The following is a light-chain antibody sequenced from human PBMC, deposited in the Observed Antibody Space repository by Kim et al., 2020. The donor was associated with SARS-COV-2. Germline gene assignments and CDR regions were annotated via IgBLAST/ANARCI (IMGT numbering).Light chain of an antibody. CDR3: FSATDDNWV. CDR2: KAS. CDR1: ILAKKY. V-gene: IGLV3-27*01. Sequence: SVFPGQTARITCSGDILAKKYARWFQQKPGQAPVVVIYKASERASGIPERFSASTSGTTVTLAISGAQVEDEADYYCFSATDDNWVFGGGTQLTVL. J-gene: IGLJ3*02.